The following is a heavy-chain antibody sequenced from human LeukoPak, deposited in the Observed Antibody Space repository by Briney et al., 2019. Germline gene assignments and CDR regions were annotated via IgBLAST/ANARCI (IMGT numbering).Heavy chain of an antibody. CDR2: IYYSGST. V-gene: IGHV4-39*07. J-gene: IGHJ4*02. Sequence: PSETLSLTCTVSGGSISSSGYYWGWIRQPPGKGLEWIGSIYYSGSTYYNPSLKSRVTISVDTSKNQFSLKLSSVTAADTAVYYCARDSDIVGASYFDYWGQGTLVTVSS. CDR1: GGSISSSGYY. CDR3: ARDSDIVGASYFDY. D-gene: IGHD1-26*01.